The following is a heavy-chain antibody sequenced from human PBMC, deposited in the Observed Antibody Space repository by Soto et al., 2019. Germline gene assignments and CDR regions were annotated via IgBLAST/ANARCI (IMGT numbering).Heavy chain of an antibody. CDR3: ARAVWSACDFDF. D-gene: IGHD2-21*01. CDR2: IWTSGST. J-gene: IGHJ4*01. Sequence: QVQLQESGPGLVKPSETLSLTCNVSGDSMSKYYWSWVRQPAGKGLEWIGRIWTSGSTNYNPTLNSRVAMSIDTSNTHFSLDLKSVTAADTAVYYCARAVWSACDFDFWGHGDLGTVSS. CDR1: GDSMSKYY. V-gene: IGHV4-4*07.